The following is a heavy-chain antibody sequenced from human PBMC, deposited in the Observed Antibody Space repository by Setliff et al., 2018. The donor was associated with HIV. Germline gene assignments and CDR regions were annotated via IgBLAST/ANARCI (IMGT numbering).Heavy chain of an antibody. CDR2: FDPEDGET. Sequence: ASVKXSCXXSGXXLTELSRHWVRQAPGKGLXWMGGFDPEDGETISAQKFQGRVTMTEDTSTDTAYMELRSLRSEDTAVYYCSTSPRGLGVAATGRRYLHHWGQGTLVTVSS. CDR1: GXXLTELS. J-gene: IGHJ1*01. V-gene: IGHV1-24*01. D-gene: IGHD6-19*01. CDR3: STSPRGLGVAATGRRYLHH.